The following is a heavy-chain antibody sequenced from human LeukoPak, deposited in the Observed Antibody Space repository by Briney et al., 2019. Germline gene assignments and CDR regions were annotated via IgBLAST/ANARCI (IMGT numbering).Heavy chain of an antibody. CDR2: INPSGGST. CDR3: ARDKTPRAGWVRDAFDI. Sequence: ASVKVSCKASGYTFTSYYMHWVRQAPGQGLEWMGIINPSGGSTSYSQKFQGRVTMTRDTSTSTAYMELSSLRPEDTAVYYCARDKTPRAGWVRDAFDIWGQGTMVTVSS. CDR1: GYTFTSYY. J-gene: IGHJ3*02. V-gene: IGHV1-46*01. D-gene: IGHD6-13*01.